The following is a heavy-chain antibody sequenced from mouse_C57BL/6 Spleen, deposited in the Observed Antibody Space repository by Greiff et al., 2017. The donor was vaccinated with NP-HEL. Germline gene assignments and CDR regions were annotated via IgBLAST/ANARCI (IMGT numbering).Heavy chain of an antibody. CDR2: INPNYGTT. V-gene: IGHV1-39*01. CDR3: ARSGRHSNDAMDY. D-gene: IGHD2-5*01. CDR1: GYSFTDYN. J-gene: IGHJ4*01. Sequence: EVKLQESGPELVKPGASVKISCKASGYSFTDYNMNWVKQSNGKSLEWIGVINPNYGTTSYNQKFKGKATLTVDQSSSTAYMQLNSLTSEDSAVYYCARSGRHSNDAMDYWGQGTSVTVSS.